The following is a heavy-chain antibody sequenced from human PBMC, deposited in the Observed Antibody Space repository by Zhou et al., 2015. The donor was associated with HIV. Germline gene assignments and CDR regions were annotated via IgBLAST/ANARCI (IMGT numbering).Heavy chain of an antibody. CDR2: IIPIFGTA. V-gene: IGHV1-69*12. CDR1: GGTFSSYA. J-gene: IGHJ4*02. CDR3: ARVPLGTMVRGERNSGAPLDY. Sequence: QVQLVQSGAEVKKPGSSVKVSCKASGGTFSSYAISWVRQAPGQGLEWMGGIIPIFGTANYAQKFQGRVTITADESTSTAYMELSSLRSEDTAVYYCARVPLGTMVRGERNSGAPLDYWGQGTLVTVSS. D-gene: IGHD3-10*01.